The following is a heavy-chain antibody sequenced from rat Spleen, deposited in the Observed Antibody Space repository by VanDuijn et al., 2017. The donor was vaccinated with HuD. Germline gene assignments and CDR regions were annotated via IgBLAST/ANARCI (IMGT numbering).Heavy chain of an antibody. J-gene: IGHJ2*01. Sequence: EVQLVESGGGLVQPGRSLKLSCVASGFTFNNYWMTWIRQAPGKGLEWVASITNTGGSTYYPDSVKGRFTISRDNAKSTLYLQMNSLRSEDTATYYCTREGVYTTDYGYWGQGVMVTVSS. D-gene: IGHD1-6*01. CDR2: ITNTGGST. V-gene: IGHV5-31*01. CDR3: TREGVYTTDYGY. CDR1: GFTFNNYW.